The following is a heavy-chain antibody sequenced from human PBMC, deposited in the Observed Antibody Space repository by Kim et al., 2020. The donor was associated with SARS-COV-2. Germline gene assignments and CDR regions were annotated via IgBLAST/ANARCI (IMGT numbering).Heavy chain of an antibody. CDR1: GFTFSSYA. CDR2: ISYDGSNK. D-gene: IGHD5-18*01. J-gene: IGHJ4*02. V-gene: IGHV3-30-3*01. CDR3: AREGYIKNTAFDY. Sequence: GGSLRLSCAASGFTFSSYAMHWVRQAPGKGLEWVAVISYDGSNKYYADSVKGRFTISRDNSKNTLYLQMNSLRAEDTAVYYCAREGYIKNTAFDYWGQGTLVTVSS.